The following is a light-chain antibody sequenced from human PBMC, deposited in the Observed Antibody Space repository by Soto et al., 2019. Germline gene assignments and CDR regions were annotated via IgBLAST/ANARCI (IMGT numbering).Light chain of an antibody. V-gene: IGLV2-14*03. J-gene: IGLJ2*01. CDR2: DVN. CDR3: SSHSSSSTLVV. CDR1: SSDVGGYNY. Sequence: QSVLTQPASMSGSPGQSITISCTGTSSDVGGYNYVSWYRQHPGKAPKLMIYDVNNRPSGVSNRFSGSKSVNTASLTISGLQAEDEADYYCSSHSSSSTLVVFGGGTKLTVL.